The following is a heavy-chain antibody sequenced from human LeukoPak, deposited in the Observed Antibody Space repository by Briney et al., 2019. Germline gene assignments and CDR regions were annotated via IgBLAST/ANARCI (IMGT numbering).Heavy chain of an antibody. CDR2: ISSSSSSI. D-gene: IGHD3-22*01. V-gene: IGHV3-21*01. J-gene: IGHJ5*02. Sequence: GGSLRLSCAASGFTFSSYAMSWVRQAPGKGLEWVSSISSSSSSIYYADSVKGRFTISRDNAKNSLYLQMNSLRAEDTAVYYCARLYYYDSSGYYPNWFDPWGQGTLVTVSS. CDR3: ARLYYYDSSGYYPNWFDP. CDR1: GFTFSSYA.